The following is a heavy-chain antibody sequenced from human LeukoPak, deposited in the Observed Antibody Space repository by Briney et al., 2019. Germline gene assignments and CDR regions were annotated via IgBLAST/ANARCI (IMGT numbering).Heavy chain of an antibody. Sequence: PSQTLSLTCAVSGGSISSGGYSWSWIRQPPGKGLEWIGYIYHSGSTYYNPSLKSRVTISVDRSENQFSLKLSSVTAADTAVYYCARGRSGSYYAKYGMDVWGQGTTVTVSS. CDR3: ARGRSGSYYAKYGMDV. CDR1: GGSISSGGYS. V-gene: IGHV4-30-2*01. CDR2: IYHSGST. D-gene: IGHD1-26*01. J-gene: IGHJ6*02.